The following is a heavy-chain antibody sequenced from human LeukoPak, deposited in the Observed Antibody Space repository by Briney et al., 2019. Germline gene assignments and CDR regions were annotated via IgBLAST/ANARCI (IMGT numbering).Heavy chain of an antibody. Sequence: PSETLSLTCAVYGGSFSGYYWSWIRQPPGKGLEWIGEINHSGSTNYNPSFKSRVTISVDTSKNQFSLKLSSVTAADTAVYYCARRRDFWSGLDYWGQGTLVTVSS. CDR2: INHSGST. CDR1: GGSFSGYY. J-gene: IGHJ4*02. D-gene: IGHD3-3*01. V-gene: IGHV4-34*01. CDR3: ARRRDFWSGLDY.